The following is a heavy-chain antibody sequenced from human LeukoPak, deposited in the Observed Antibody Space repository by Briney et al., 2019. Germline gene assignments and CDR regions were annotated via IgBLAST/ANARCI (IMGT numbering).Heavy chain of an antibody. J-gene: IGHJ4*02. V-gene: IGHV4-4*07. CDR2: IHSSGGI. CDR1: GGSISSYY. D-gene: IGHD3-10*01. Sequence: SETLSLTCTVSGGSISSYYWNWIRQPAGKGLEWIGRIHSSGGINYNSSLASRLAMSVDMSKNQFSLKMTSVTAADTAVYYCARDPGKERFGVVFDYWGQEALVTVSS. CDR3: ARDPGKERFGVVFDY.